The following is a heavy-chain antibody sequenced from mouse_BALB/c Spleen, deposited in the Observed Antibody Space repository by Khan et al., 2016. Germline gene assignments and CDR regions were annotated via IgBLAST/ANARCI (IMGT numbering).Heavy chain of an antibody. Sequence: EVELVESGGGLVQPGGSRKLSCAASGFTFSSFGMHWVRQAPEKGLEWVAFISSGSSAIYYADTVQGRFNISRDNPKNTLFMQMTGLRSEDTGIEYCGRGDYWGQGTTLAVSS. CDR1: GFTFSSFG. V-gene: IGHV5-17*02. CDR2: ISSGSSAI. J-gene: IGHJ2*01. CDR3: GRGDY.